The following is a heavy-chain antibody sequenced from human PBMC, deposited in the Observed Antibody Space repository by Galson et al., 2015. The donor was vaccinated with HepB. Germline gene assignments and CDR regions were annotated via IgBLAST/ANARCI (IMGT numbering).Heavy chain of an antibody. Sequence: SVKVSCKASGYTFTSYGISWVRQAPGQGLEWMGWISAYNGNANYAQKLQGRVTMTTDTSTSTAYMELRSLRSDDTAVYYCARVDDSSQGGAFDIWGQGTMVTVSS. CDR1: GYTFTSYG. V-gene: IGHV1-18*01. J-gene: IGHJ3*02. CDR2: ISAYNGNA. D-gene: IGHD3-22*01. CDR3: ARVDDSSQGGAFDI.